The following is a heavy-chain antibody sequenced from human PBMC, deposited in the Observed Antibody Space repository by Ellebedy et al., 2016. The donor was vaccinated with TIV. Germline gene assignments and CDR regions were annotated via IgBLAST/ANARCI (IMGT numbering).Heavy chain of an antibody. V-gene: IGHV3-74*01. Sequence: GESLKISXAASGFIFRSYWMHWVRQAPGKGLVWVSHISFDGSNTNYADSVKGRFTISRDNAKNTLYLEMNSLRAEDTAVYYCARPLAYYYDSSGFIPDYWGQGTLVTVSS. D-gene: IGHD3-22*01. CDR1: GFIFRSYW. CDR2: ISFDGSNT. CDR3: ARPLAYYYDSSGFIPDY. J-gene: IGHJ4*02.